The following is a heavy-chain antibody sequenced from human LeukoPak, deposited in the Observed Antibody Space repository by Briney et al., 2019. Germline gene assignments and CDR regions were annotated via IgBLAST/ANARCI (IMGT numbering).Heavy chain of an antibody. CDR3: ARESAHYDSSGYYRVFDI. D-gene: IGHD3-22*01. J-gene: IGHJ3*02. CDR1: GGSISSGGYY. Sequence: SETLSLTCTVSGGSISSGGYYWSWIRQHPGKGLEWIGYIYYSGSTYYNPSLKSRVTISVDTSKNQFSLKLSSVTAADTAVYYCARESAHYDSSGYYRVFDIWGQGTMVTVSS. V-gene: IGHV4-31*03. CDR2: IYYSGST.